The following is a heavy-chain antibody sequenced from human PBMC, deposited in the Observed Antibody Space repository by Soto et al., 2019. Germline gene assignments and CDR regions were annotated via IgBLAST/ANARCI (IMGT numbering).Heavy chain of an antibody. Sequence: SVKVSCKASGGTFSSYAISWVRQAPGQGLEWMGGIIPIFGTANYAQKFQGRVTITADESTSTAYMELSSLRSEDTAVYYCARANTAMVAHDYWGQGTLVTVSS. J-gene: IGHJ4*02. CDR1: GGTFSSYA. CDR3: ARANTAMVAHDY. CDR2: IIPIFGTA. D-gene: IGHD5-18*01. V-gene: IGHV1-69*13.